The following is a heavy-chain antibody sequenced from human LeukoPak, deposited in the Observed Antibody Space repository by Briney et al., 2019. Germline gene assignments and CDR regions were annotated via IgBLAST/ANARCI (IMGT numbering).Heavy chain of an antibody. CDR1: GFTFKSYA. D-gene: IGHD6-6*01. CDR3: VKGLDYSSSQMDS. CDR2: INTNGANT. Sequence: GGSLRLSCSASGFTFKSYAMHWVRQAPGKGLEYVSSINTNGANTYYADSVKGRFTISRDNSRNTVYVQMDSLTPEDTAVYYCVKGLDYSSSQMDSWGQGTLVTVSS. V-gene: IGHV3-64*05. J-gene: IGHJ4*02.